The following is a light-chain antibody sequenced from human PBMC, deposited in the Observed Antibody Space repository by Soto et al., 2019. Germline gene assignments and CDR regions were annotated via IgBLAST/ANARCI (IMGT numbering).Light chain of an antibody. Sequence: IQVIQSPSSLAASVGDRVTITCRASQSVSIWLAWYQQKPGKAPKLLIYKTSNLQGGVTSRFSGSGGGTDFTLTISNLQPDDFAAYYGQQYNSEPYTFGQGTKLEIK. V-gene: IGKV1-5*03. CDR2: KTS. CDR3: QQYNSEPYT. J-gene: IGKJ2*01. CDR1: QSVSIW.